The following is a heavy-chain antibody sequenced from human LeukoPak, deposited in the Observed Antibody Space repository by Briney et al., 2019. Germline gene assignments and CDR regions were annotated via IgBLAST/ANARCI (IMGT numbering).Heavy chain of an antibody. CDR3: PICTRIGSYSWYFDN. CDR2: IFPGDSDT. D-gene: IGHD2-21*01. J-gene: IGHJ4*02. Sequence: GESLKISCKASGDLFTRNCIAWMGHVPGQGLEWMGFIFPGDSDTTYYAAFQGHGTISADKSETTAVLQWASLRASETAIYYCPICTRIGSYSWYFDNWGQGTQVIVST. CDR1: GDLFTRNC. V-gene: IGHV5-51*01.